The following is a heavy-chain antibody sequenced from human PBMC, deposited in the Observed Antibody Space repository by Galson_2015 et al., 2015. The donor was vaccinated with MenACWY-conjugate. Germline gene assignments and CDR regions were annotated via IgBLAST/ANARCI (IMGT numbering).Heavy chain of an antibody. CDR2: IIPIFGTA. J-gene: IGHJ6*03. Sequence: SVKVSCKASGGTFSSYAISWVRQAPGQGLEWMGGIIPIFGTANYAQKFQGRVTITADKSTSTAYMELSSLRSEDTAVYYCARGGWVPYYYYMDVWGKGTTVTVSS. D-gene: IGHD1-1*01. CDR3: ARGGWVPYYYYMDV. V-gene: IGHV1-69*06. CDR1: GGTFSSYA.